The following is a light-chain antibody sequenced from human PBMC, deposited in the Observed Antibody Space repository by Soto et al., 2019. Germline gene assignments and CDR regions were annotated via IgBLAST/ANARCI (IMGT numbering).Light chain of an antibody. CDR2: GNN. J-gene: IGLJ2*01. CDR3: QSYDSSLSGSL. V-gene: IGLV1-40*01. CDR1: RSNIGAGYD. Sequence: QSVLTQPPSVSGAPGQRVTISCTGSRSNIGAGYDVHWYQQLPGTAPKFLIYGNNNRPSGVPDRFSGSKSGTSASLAITGLQAEDEADYYCQSYDSSLSGSLFGGGTKLTVL.